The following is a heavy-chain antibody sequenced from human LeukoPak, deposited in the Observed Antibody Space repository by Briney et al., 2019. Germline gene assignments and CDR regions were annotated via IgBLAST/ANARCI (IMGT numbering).Heavy chain of an antibody. D-gene: IGHD3/OR15-3a*01. V-gene: IGHV4-39*01. J-gene: IGHJ4*02. CDR2: IYYSGNT. CDR1: GVSISSSNSY. Sequence: NSSETLSLTCTVSGVSISSSNSYWGWIRQPPVKGLEWIGSIYYSGNTYYNASLKSQVSISIDTSKNQFSLRLTSVTAADTAVYYCARQTGSGLFILPGGQGTLVTVSS. CDR3: ARQTGSGLFILP.